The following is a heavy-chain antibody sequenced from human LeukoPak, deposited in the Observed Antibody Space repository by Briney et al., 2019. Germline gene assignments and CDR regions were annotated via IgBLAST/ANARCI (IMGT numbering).Heavy chain of an antibody. CDR2: IYTSGST. J-gene: IGHJ3*02. Sequence: SETLSLTCVVYGASFSGNYWTWIRQPPGKGLEWIGRIYTSGSTNYNPSLKSRVTISVDTSKNQFSLKLSSVTAADTAVYYCARRANSGFDAFDIWGQGTMVTVSS. CDR3: ARRANSGFDAFDI. V-gene: IGHV4-59*10. CDR1: GASFSGNY. D-gene: IGHD3-22*01.